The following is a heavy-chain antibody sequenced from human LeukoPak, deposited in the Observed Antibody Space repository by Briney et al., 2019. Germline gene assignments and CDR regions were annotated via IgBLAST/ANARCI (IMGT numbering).Heavy chain of an antibody. CDR1: GGSFSGYY. V-gene: IGHV4-34*01. CDR3: ARGFRSDYYYYSMDV. J-gene: IGHJ6*03. Sequence: SETLSLTCAVYGGSFSGYYWSWIRQPPGKGLEWIGEINHSGSTNYNPSLKSRVTISVDTLKNQFSLKLSSVTAADTAVYYCARGFRSDYYYYSMDVWGKGTTVTVSS. CDR2: INHSGST.